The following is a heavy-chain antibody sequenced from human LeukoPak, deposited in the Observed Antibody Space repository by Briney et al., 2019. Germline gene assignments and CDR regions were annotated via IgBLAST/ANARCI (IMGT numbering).Heavy chain of an antibody. D-gene: IGHD3-22*01. V-gene: IGHV1-24*01. CDR3: NVYDSSGYYSVY. J-gene: IGHJ4*02. CDR2: FDPEDGET. Sequence: GASVKVSCKVSGYTLTELSMHWVRQAPGKGLEWMGGFDPEDGETIYAQKFQGRVTMTEDTSTDTAYMELSSLRFEDTAVYYCNVYDSSGYYSVYWGQGTLVTVSS. CDR1: GYTLTELS.